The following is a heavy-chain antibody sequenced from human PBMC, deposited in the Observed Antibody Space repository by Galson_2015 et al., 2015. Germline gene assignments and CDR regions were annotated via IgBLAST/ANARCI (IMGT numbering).Heavy chain of an antibody. Sequence: SLRLSCAAPGFTLNSYGMTWIRQAPGKGLEWVASMTVSGSTTSYADSVRGRFTISRDNPKNTLYLQMFGLRVEDTAIYYCAKDPNGDYVGAFDTWGQGTMVTVSS. V-gene: IGHV3-23*01. D-gene: IGHD4-17*01. CDR2: MTVSGSTT. CDR3: AKDPNGDYVGAFDT. CDR1: GFTLNSYG. J-gene: IGHJ3*02.